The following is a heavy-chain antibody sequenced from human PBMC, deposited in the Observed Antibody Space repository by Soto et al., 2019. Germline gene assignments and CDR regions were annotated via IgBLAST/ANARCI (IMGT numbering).Heavy chain of an antibody. CDR3: AKDNAGTRTNRLDY. D-gene: IGHD6-13*01. V-gene: IGHV3-23*01. CDR2: IRGSGGST. CDR1: RLPLTISS. J-gene: IGHJ4*02. Sequence: XSRNLSSAPYRLPLTISSHSWVPPVSGKGLEWVLAIRGSGGSTYYADSVKGRFTISRDNSKNTLYLQMNSLRDEDTAVYYCAKDNAGTRTNRLDYWGQGTLVTVSS.